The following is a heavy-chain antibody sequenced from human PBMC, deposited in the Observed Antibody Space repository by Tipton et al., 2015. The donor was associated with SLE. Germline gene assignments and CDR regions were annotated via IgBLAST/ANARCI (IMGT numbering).Heavy chain of an antibody. CDR1: GFTFNSYA. J-gene: IGHJ3*01. D-gene: IGHD2-21*01. Sequence: SLRLSCAASGFTFNSYAMSWVRQAPGTGLEWVSGISGSGGGAFYADSVKGRFTISRDNSKNTLYLQMNSLRADDTAVYYCTTLVAMIGNDAFHVWGQGTMVAVSS. V-gene: IGHV3-23*01. CDR2: ISGSGGGA. CDR3: TTLVAMIGNDAFHV.